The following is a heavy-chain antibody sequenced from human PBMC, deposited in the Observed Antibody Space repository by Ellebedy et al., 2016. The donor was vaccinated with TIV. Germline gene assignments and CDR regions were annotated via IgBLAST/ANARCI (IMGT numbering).Heavy chain of an antibody. J-gene: IGHJ5*02. CDR3: AAGWVPAAPLQP. D-gene: IGHD2-2*01. CDR1: GGSISSYY. CDR2: IYTSWGT. V-gene: IGHV4-4*07. Sequence: MPSETLSLTCTVSGGSISSYYWSWIRQPAGKGLEWIGRIYTSWGTNYTPSLKSRVTMSVDTSKNQFSLKLSYVTAADTAVYYCAAGWVPAAPLQPWGQGTLVTVSS.